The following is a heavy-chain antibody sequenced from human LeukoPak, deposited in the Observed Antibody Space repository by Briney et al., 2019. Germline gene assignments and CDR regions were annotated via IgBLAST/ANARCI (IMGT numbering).Heavy chain of an antibody. J-gene: IGHJ4*02. CDR3: ASVTSAAAASDY. V-gene: IGHV4-59*12. CDR1: GGSISSYY. Sequence: PSETLSLTCTVSGGSISSYYWSWIRQPPGKGLEWIGYIYYSGSTNYNPSLKSRVTISVDTSKNQFSLKLSSVTAADTAVYYCASVTSAAAASDYWGQGTLVTVSS. D-gene: IGHD6-13*01. CDR2: IYYSGST.